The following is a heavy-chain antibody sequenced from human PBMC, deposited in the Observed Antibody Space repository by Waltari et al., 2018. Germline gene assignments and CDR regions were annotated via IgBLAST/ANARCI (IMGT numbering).Heavy chain of an antibody. D-gene: IGHD2-21*02. J-gene: IGHJ3*02. CDR2: INPNSGGT. V-gene: IGHV1-2*06. CDR3: ARGGWVTPNAFDI. CDR1: GYTLTGSY. Sequence: QVQLVQSGAEVKKPGASVKVSCKAYGYTLTGSYMHWVGQAPGKGLEGMGRINPNSGGTNYAQKVQGRGTMTRDTSISTAYMELSRLRSDDTAVDYCARGGWVTPNAFDIWGQGTMVTVSS.